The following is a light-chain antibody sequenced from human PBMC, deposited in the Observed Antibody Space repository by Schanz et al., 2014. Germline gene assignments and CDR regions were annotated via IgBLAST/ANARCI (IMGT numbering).Light chain of an antibody. CDR2: GAS. Sequence: EIVLTQSPGTLSLSPGERATLSCRASQSVSNNYLAWYLQKPGQAPRLLIYGASSRATGIPDRFSGSGSGTDFTLTISRLEPEDFATYYCQQSHSNPITFAQGTRLEIK. V-gene: IGKV3-20*01. CDR1: QSVSNNY. CDR3: QQSHSNPIT. J-gene: IGKJ5*01.